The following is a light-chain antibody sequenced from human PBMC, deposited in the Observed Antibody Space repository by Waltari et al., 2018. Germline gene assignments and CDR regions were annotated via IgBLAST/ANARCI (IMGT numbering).Light chain of an antibody. CDR3: QQHGTLPAT. CDR2: RAS. V-gene: IGKV3-20*01. J-gene: IGKJ1*01. Sequence: EIVLTQSPGTASLSPGERVTLSCRASQSVGHSNLAWYQQKPGQAPRLVIYRASRRATGIPDRFSGSGSGTDFSLTISRLEPEDFAVYYCQQHGTLPATFGQGTKVEIK. CDR1: QSVGHSN.